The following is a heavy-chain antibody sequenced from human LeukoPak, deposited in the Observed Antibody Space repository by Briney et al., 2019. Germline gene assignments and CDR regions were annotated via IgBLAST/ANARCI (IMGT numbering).Heavy chain of an antibody. CDR1: GFNYDDYA. V-gene: IGHV3-20*04. D-gene: IGHD5-12*01. CDR3: ARPVDIVATGNPYFFMDV. CDR2: IEWNGGST. Sequence: GGSLRLSCTASGFNYDDYAMSWVRQGPGKGLEWVSGIEWNGGSTAYADSVKGRFTISRDNAKNSLYLEMNSLRLEDTALYYCARPVDIVATGNPYFFMDVWGKGTTVTVS. J-gene: IGHJ6*03.